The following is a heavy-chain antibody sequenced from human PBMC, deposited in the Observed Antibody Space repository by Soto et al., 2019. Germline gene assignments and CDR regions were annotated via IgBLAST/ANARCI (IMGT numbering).Heavy chain of an antibody. J-gene: IGHJ6*02. D-gene: IGHD2-2*02. Sequence: EVQLVESGGGLVQPRGSLRLSCAASGFTFSSYEMNWVRQAPGKGLEWVSYISSSGSTIYYADSVKGRFTISRDNAKNSLYLQMNSLRAEDTAVYYCARDRGDWEYQLLYEYSGYGVYYYYGMDVWGQGTTVTVSS. CDR1: GFTFSSYE. CDR3: ARDRGDWEYQLLYEYSGYGVYYYYGMDV. CDR2: ISSSGSTI. V-gene: IGHV3-48*03.